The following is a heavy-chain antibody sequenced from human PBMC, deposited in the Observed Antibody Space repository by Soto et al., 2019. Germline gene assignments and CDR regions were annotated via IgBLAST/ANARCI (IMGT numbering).Heavy chain of an antibody. V-gene: IGHV1-18*01. CDR3: AKERDILATYPYPKLDL. CDR2: INVDNGDT. Sequence: QVQLLQSGAEVKKSGASLKVSCKASGYVFSNYGISWVRQAPGQGLEWLGWINVDNGDTNYAQNLQGRFTMTTDTSTTTVYMELRSLRSDDTAVYYCAKERDILATYPYPKLDLWGQGTLVTVFS. J-gene: IGHJ4*02. D-gene: IGHD5-12*01. CDR1: GYVFSNYG.